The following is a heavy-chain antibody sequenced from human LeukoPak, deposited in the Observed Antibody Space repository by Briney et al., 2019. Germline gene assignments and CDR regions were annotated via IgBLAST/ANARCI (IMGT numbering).Heavy chain of an antibody. CDR2: INHSGST. V-gene: IGHV4-39*07. J-gene: IGHJ5*02. Sequence: SQTLSLTCTVSGGSISSGSYYWSWIRQPPGKGLEWIGEINHSGSTNYHPSLKSRVTISVDTSKNQFSLKLSSVTAADTAVYYCARAARRATMVRGVIITPLGSSWFDPWGQGTLVTVSS. CDR3: ARAARRATMVRGVIITPLGSSWFDP. CDR1: GGSISSGSYY. D-gene: IGHD3-10*01.